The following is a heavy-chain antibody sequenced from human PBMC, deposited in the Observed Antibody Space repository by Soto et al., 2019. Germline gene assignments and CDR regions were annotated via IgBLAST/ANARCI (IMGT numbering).Heavy chain of an antibody. CDR3: ATNSYSSLPPYYFDY. J-gene: IGHJ4*02. CDR1: GGSISSSSYY. CDR2: IYYSGST. D-gene: IGHD6-13*01. V-gene: IGHV4-39*01. Sequence: PSETLSLTCTVSGGSISSSSYYWGWIRQPPGKGLEWIGSIYYSGSTYYNPSLKSRVTISVDTSKNQFSLKLSSVTAADTAVYYCATNSYSSLPPYYFDYWGQGTLVTVSS.